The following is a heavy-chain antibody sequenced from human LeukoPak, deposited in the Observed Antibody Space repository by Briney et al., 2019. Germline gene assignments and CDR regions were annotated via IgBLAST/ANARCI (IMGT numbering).Heavy chain of an antibody. Sequence: PGGSLRLSCVASGFTFSSCEMNWVRQAPGKGLGWVSYISSSGKAIYYADSVKGRFTISRDNAKNSLYLQMNSLRAEDTAVYYCARQHYGFWLPADYWGQGTLVTVSP. D-gene: IGHD3-3*01. J-gene: IGHJ4*02. CDR1: GFTFSSCE. CDR2: ISSSGKAI. V-gene: IGHV3-48*03. CDR3: ARQHYGFWLPADY.